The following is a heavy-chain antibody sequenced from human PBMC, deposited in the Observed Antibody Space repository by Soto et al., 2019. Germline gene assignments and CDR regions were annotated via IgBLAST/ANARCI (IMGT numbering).Heavy chain of an antibody. CDR3: VRQGIDYLHGLVDV. V-gene: IGHV4-59*08. Sequence: QVQLQQSGPRLVKPSETLSLTCTVSSGPDRSHNWGWIRQPPGRGLESIGYVYYTGDTAYNPSLRSRVSISADTSTNDISLTLSSVTAADTAVYYCVRQGIDYLHGLVDVWGQGTTVSVSS. CDR2: VYYTGDT. D-gene: IGHD4-17*01. CDR1: SGPDRSHN. J-gene: IGHJ6*02.